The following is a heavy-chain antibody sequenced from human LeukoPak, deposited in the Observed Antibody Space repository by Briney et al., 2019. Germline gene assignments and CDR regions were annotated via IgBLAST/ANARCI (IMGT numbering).Heavy chain of an antibody. D-gene: IGHD4/OR15-4a*01. CDR2: IWYGGSNK. CDR3: AKSEGLTALDY. J-gene: IGHJ4*02. V-gene: IGHV3-33*08. CDR1: GFTFSSYW. Sequence: GGSLRLSCAASGFTFSSYWMSWVRQAPGKGLEWVAVIWYGGSNKYYADSVKGRFTISRDNSKNTLYLQMNSLRAEDTAVYYCAKSEGLTALDYWGQGTLVTVSS.